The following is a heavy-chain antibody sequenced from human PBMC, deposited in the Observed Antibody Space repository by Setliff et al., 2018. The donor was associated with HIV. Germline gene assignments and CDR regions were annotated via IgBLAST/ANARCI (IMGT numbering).Heavy chain of an antibody. Sequence: ASVKVSCKASGYTFTSYPKHWVRQAPGQGLEWMGVINTSGGSAGYAEKFRGRVTMTRDTSTSTVYMDLRNLRSEDTAVYYCARNQGDSSGWYAGDYWGHGTLVTAPQ. D-gene: IGHD6-19*01. V-gene: IGHV1-46*01. CDR1: GYTFTSYP. CDR3: ARNQGDSSGWYAGDY. CDR2: INTSGGSA. J-gene: IGHJ4*01.